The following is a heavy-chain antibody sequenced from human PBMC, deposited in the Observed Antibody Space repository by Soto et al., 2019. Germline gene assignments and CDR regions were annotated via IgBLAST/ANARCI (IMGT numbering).Heavy chain of an antibody. CDR1: GFTFSSYA. V-gene: IGHV3-23*01. CDR3: ARRGSGSYYDY. Sequence: EVQLLESGGGLVQPGGSLRLSCAASGFTFSSYAMRWVRQAPGKGLEWVPAISGSGDSTYYADYVKGRFTISRDNSKNTLYLQMNSLRAEDTALYYCARRGSGSYYDYWGQGTLVTVSS. J-gene: IGHJ4*02. D-gene: IGHD1-26*01. CDR2: ISGSGDST.